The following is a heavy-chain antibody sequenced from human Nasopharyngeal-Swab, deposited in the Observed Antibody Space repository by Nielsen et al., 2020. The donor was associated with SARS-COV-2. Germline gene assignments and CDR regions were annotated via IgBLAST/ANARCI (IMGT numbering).Heavy chain of an antibody. V-gene: IGHV5-51*01. J-gene: IGHJ5*02. Sequence: GGSLRLSCKGSGYSFTSYWIGWVRQLPGKGLEWMGIIYPGDSDTRYSPSFQGQVTISADKSISTAYLQWSSLKASDTAMYYCARLISGSGPFDPWGQGTLVTVSS. CDR1: GYSFTSYW. CDR3: ARLISGSGPFDP. D-gene: IGHD3-10*01. CDR2: IYPGDSDT.